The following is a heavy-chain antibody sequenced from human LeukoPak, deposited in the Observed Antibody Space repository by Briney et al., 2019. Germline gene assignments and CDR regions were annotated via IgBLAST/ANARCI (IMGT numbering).Heavy chain of an antibody. CDR2: MNPNSGNT. CDR1: GYTFTSYD. CDR3: ARGIAARAKGNWFDP. Sequence: GASVKVSCKASGYTFTSYDINWVRQATGQGLEWMGWMNPNSGNTGYAQKFQGRVTMTRNTSISTAYMELSSLRSEDTAVYYCARGIAARAKGNWFDPWGQGTLVTVSS. V-gene: IGHV1-8*01. J-gene: IGHJ5*02. D-gene: IGHD6-6*01.